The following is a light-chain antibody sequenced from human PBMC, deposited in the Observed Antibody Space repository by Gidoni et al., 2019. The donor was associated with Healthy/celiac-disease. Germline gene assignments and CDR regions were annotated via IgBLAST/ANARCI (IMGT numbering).Light chain of an antibody. V-gene: IGKV1-33*01. CDR2: DAS. Sequence: DIPMTQSPSSLSAAVGDRVTITCQASQDISYYLNCYQQKPGKSPKLLIYDASSLEAGVPSMFSGSGSGTDFTFTISRLHPEDIATYYCQHYDNLRLTFGGGTKVEIK. CDR3: QHYDNLRLT. J-gene: IGKJ4*01. CDR1: QDISYY.